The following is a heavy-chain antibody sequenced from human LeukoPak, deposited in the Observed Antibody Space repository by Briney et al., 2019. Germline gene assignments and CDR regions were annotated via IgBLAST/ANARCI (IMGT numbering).Heavy chain of an antibody. D-gene: IGHD3-22*01. CDR1: GYSFTNYN. CDR3: ARDNYFDSSGYWNY. CDR2: MNPKSGDT. J-gene: IGHJ4*02. Sequence: ASVKVSCKASGYSFTNYNINWVRQATGQGLEWMGWMNPKSGDTGYSQKFQGRVFITRDTSINTAYMELSSLGSDDTAVYYCARDNYFDSSGYWNYWGQGTLVTVSS. V-gene: IGHV1-8*03.